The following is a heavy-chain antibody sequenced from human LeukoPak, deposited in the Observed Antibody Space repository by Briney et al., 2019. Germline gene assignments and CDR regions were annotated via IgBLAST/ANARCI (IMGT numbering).Heavy chain of an antibody. J-gene: IGHJ4*02. CDR1: GGTFSSYA. CDR2: IIPILGIA. CDR3: ADGSAAATPGDY. Sequence: SVKVSCKASGGTFSSYAISWVRQAPGQGLEWMGRIIPILGIASYAQKFQGRVTITADKSTSTAYMELSSLRSEDTAVYYCADGSAAATPGDYWGQGTLVTVSS. V-gene: IGHV1-69*04. D-gene: IGHD2-15*01.